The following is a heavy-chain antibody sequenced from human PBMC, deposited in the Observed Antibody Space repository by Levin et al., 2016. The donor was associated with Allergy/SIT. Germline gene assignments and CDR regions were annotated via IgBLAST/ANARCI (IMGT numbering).Heavy chain of an antibody. V-gene: IGHV1-2*02. D-gene: IGHD2-2*01. CDR2: ISAYNGNT. CDR3: APVVPAPDAFDI. Sequence: WVRQAPGQELEWMGWISAYNGNTNYAQKFQGRVTMTRDTSISTAYMELSRLRSDDTAVYYCAPVVPAPDAFDIWGQGTMVTVSS. J-gene: IGHJ3*02.